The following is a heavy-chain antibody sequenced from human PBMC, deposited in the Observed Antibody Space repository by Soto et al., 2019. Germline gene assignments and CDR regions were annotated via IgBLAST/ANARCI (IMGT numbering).Heavy chain of an antibody. CDR3: ARYGQDIVVVPAGIPVFGMDV. V-gene: IGHV3-23*01. Sequence: EVQMLESGGGLVQPGGSLRLSCAASGFIFNNYAMSWVRQAPGKGLEWVSDISASGGNTNYADSVKGRFSISRDNSKNTLYLQMNSLIAEDTAIYYCARYGQDIVVVPAGIPVFGMDVWGQGTTVTVSS. CDR2: ISASGGNT. CDR1: GFIFNNYA. D-gene: IGHD2-2*01. J-gene: IGHJ6*02.